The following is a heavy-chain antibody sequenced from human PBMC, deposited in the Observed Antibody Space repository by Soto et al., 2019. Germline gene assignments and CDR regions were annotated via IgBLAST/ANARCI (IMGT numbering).Heavy chain of an antibody. V-gene: IGHV2-5*02. D-gene: IGHD3-10*01. CDR2: IYWDDDK. J-gene: IGHJ5*02. CDR1: GLSLSTSGEA. Sequence: QITLKESGPTLVKPTQTLTLTCSFSGLSLSTSGEAVGWIRQPPGKALEWLALIYWDDDKLFNPTLKTRLTITKDTSKNQVVLTLTNMDPVDTATYSCVHYVSVRPAGWFDPWGQGILVTVSS. CDR3: VHYVSVRPAGWFDP.